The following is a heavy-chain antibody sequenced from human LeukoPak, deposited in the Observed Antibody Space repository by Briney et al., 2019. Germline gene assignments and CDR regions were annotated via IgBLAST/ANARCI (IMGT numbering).Heavy chain of an antibody. V-gene: IGHV4-39*07. J-gene: IGHJ5*02. D-gene: IGHD6-13*01. CDR2: IYYSGST. Sequence: SETLSLTCTVSGGSISSSSYYWGWIRQPPGKGLEWIGSIYYSGSTYYNPSLKSRVTISVDTSKNQFSLKLSSVTAADTAVYYCARDYEEQQLRWFDPWGQGTLVTVSS. CDR1: GGSISSSSYY. CDR3: ARDYEEQQLRWFDP.